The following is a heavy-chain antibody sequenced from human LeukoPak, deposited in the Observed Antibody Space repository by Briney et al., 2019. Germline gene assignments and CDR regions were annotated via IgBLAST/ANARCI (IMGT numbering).Heavy chain of an antibody. CDR1: GYTFTSYY. CDR3: ALNYYYYYGMDV. CDR2: INPSGGST. J-gene: IGHJ6*02. V-gene: IGHV1-46*01. Sequence: ASVKVSCKASGYTFTSYYMHWVRQAPGQGLEWMGIINPSGGSTSYAQKFQGRVTMTRDTSTSTVYMELSSLRSGDTAVYYCALNYYYYYGMDVWGQGTTVTVSS.